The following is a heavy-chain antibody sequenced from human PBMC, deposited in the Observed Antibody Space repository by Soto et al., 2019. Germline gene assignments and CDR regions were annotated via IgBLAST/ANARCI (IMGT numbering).Heavy chain of an antibody. D-gene: IGHD6-13*01. CDR2: IIPIFGTT. V-gene: IGHV1-69*13. Sequence: SVKVSCKASGGTFGNYAFNWVRQAPGQGLEWMGRIIPIFGTTNYAQNFQGRVTITADESTITAYMELSSLKYDDTAVYYCAREVAADGTFREDVFDIWGQGTMVTV. CDR1: GGTFGNYA. J-gene: IGHJ3*02. CDR3: AREVAADGTFREDVFDI.